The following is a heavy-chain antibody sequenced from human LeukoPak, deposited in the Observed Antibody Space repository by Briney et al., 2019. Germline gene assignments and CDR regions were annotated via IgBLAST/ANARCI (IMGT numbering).Heavy chain of an antibody. CDR1: GFTFSSYA. Sequence: GGSLRLSCAASGFTFSSYAMSWVRQAPGKGLEWVSAISGSGGSTYYADSVKGRFTISRDNSKNTLCLQMNSLRAEDTAVNYCAKEDGYSSGWYVKGFDYWGQGTLVTVSS. D-gene: IGHD6-19*01. J-gene: IGHJ4*02. V-gene: IGHV3-23*01. CDR2: ISGSGGST. CDR3: AKEDGYSSGWYVKGFDY.